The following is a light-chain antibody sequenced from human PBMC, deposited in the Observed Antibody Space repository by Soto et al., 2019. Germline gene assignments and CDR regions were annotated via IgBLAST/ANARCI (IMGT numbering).Light chain of an antibody. V-gene: IGLV1-44*01. Sequence: QSVLTQPHSASGNPGQRVTISCSGSSSNIGTSSVRRFQQLPGTAPKLLISTTNQRPSGVPELFSGSKSGTSASLAISGLQSEDEADYYFAAWDDSLNGHVFGTGTKLTVL. J-gene: IGLJ1*01. CDR2: TTN. CDR3: AAWDDSLNGHV. CDR1: SSNIGTSS.